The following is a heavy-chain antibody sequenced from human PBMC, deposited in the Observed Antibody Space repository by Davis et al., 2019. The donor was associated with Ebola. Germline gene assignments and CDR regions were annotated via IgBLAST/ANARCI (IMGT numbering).Heavy chain of an antibody. CDR2: IFPDDSDT. CDR3: ARLRGRTGGMDV. D-gene: IGHD1-14*01. J-gene: IGHJ6*02. CDR1: GYSFTSYW. V-gene: IGHV5-51*01. Sequence: GESLKISCKGSGYSFTSYWIAWVRQMPGKGLEWMGVIFPDDSDTKYSPSFEGQVTISADKSISTAYLQWSSLKASDTAMFYCARLRGRTGGMDVWGQGTTVTVSS.